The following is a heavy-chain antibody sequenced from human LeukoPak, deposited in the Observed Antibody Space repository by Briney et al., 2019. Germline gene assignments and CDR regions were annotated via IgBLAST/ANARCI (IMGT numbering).Heavy chain of an antibody. CDR3: ARQYSWDAFDI. Sequence: PGGSLRLSCAASGFTFSSYAMHWVRQAPGKGLEWVAVISYDGSNKYYADSVKGRFTISRDNSKNTLYLQTNSLRAEDTAVYYCARQYSWDAFDIWGQGTMVTVSS. J-gene: IGHJ3*02. CDR1: GFTFSSYA. D-gene: IGHD6-6*01. CDR2: ISYDGSNK. V-gene: IGHV3-30*04.